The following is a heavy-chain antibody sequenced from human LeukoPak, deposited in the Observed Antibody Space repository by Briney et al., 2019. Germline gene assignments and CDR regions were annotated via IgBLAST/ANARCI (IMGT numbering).Heavy chain of an antibody. CDR1: GGSISSYY. J-gene: IGHJ2*01. CDR2: IYYSGST. V-gene: IGHV4-59*01. CDR3: ARRQGYYGAYWYFDL. Sequence: SETLSFTCTVSGGSISSYYWSWIRQPPGKGLEWIGYIYYSGSTNYNPSLKSRVTISVDTSKNQFSLKLSSVTAADTAVYYCARRQGYYGAYWYFDLWGRGTLVTVSS. D-gene: IGHD4-17*01.